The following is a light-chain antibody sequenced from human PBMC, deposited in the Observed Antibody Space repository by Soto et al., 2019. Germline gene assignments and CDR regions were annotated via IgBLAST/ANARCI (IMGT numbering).Light chain of an antibody. CDR3: QVWDSSTDHVI. CDR2: DDR. Sequence: SYELTQPPSVSVAPGQRARITCGGNNIGSKNVHWYQQKSGQAPTLVVYDDRSRPSGIPERLSGSNSGNTATLTISRVEAGDEADYYCQVWDSSTDHVIFGGGTKLTVL. J-gene: IGLJ2*01. CDR1: NIGSKN. V-gene: IGLV3-21*02.